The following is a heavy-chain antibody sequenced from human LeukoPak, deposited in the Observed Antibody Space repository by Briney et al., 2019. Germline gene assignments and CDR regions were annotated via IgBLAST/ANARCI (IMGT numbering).Heavy chain of an antibody. CDR1: GFIVSSNY. Sequence: PGGSLRLSCAASGFIVSSNYMSWVRQAPGKGLEWVSVIYSGGSTYYADSVKGRFIISRDNSKNTLYLQVNSLRAEDTAVYYCARVLSSGYDVGYYFDYWGQGTLVTVSS. J-gene: IGHJ4*02. V-gene: IGHV3-53*01. CDR3: ARVLSSGYDVGYYFDY. CDR2: IYSGGST. D-gene: IGHD5-12*01.